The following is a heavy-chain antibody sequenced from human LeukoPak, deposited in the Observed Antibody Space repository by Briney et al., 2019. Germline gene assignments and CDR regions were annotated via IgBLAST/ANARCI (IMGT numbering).Heavy chain of an antibody. CDR2: ISYDGSNK. J-gene: IGHJ6*03. Sequence: GGSLRLSCAASGFTFSSYGMHWVRQAPGKGLEWVAVISYDGSNKYYADSVKGRFTISRDNSKNTLYLQMNSLRAEDTAVYYCAKNYCSSTSCVYYYYYMDVWGKGTTVTVSS. CDR3: AKNYCSSTSCVYYYYYMDV. D-gene: IGHD2-2*01. V-gene: IGHV3-30*18. CDR1: GFTFSSYG.